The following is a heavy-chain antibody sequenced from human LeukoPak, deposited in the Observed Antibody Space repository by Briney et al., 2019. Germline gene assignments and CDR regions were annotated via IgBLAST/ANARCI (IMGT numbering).Heavy chain of an antibody. V-gene: IGHV3-11*01. J-gene: IGHJ4*02. Sequence: GGSLRLSCAASGFTFSDYYMSWIRQAPGKGLEWVSYISSSGSTIYYADSVKSRFTISRDNAKNSLYLQMNTLRAEDTAVYYCARIPSYYYGSGMPYYFDYWGQGTLVTVSS. CDR2: ISSSGSTI. CDR3: ARIPSYYYGSGMPYYFDY. D-gene: IGHD3-10*01. CDR1: GFTFSDYY.